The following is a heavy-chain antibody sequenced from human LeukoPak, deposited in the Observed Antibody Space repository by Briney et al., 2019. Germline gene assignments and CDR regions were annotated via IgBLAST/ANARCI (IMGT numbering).Heavy chain of an antibody. J-gene: IGHJ4*02. Sequence: SETLSLTCTVSGGSISSGSYYWSWIRQPAGKGLEWIGRIYTSGSTNYNPSLKSRVTISVDTSKNQFSLKLSSVTAADTAVYYCAARPTPRYDYVWGSYREHDYWGQGTLVTVSS. D-gene: IGHD3-16*02. V-gene: IGHV4-61*02. CDR3: AARPTPRYDYVWGSYREHDY. CDR2: IYTSGST. CDR1: GGSISSGSYY.